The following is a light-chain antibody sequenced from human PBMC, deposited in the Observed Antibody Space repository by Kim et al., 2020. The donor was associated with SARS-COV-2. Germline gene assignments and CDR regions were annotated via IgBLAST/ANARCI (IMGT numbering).Light chain of an antibody. CDR3: QLYGTSVT. CDR2: GAS. J-gene: IGKJ5*01. Sequence: LSPGERATLSCRASQSVSASYFTWYQQTPGQPPRLLIYGASIRATGVPDRFTGSRSGADFTLTISRLEREDLAVYYCQLYGTSVTFGQGTRLEIK. CDR1: QSVSASY. V-gene: IGKV3-20*01.